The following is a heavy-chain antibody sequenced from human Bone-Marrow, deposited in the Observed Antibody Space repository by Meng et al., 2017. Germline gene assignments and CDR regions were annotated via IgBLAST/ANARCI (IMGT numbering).Heavy chain of an antibody. J-gene: IGHJ4*02. CDR2: IYYSGST. CDR3: ARVGYSGSRVTSYYFDY. Sequence: GQLEEAGPGLAKPPQTLYLTCPVSGGSISSGGYYWSWIRQHPGKGLEWIGYIYYSGSTYYNPSLKSLVTISVDTSKNQFSLKLSSVTAADTAVYYCARVGYSGSRVTSYYFDYWGQGTLVTVSS. D-gene: IGHD1-26*01. V-gene: IGHV4-31*01. CDR1: GGSISSGGYY.